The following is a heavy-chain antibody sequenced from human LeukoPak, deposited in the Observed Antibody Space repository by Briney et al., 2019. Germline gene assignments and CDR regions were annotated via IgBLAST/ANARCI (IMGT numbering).Heavy chain of an antibody. CDR2: IYSDGST. Sequence: GGSLRLSCAVFGFTVSTNYFSWVRQAPGKGLEWVSLIYSDGSTYYADSAKGRFSISRDKSKNTLDLQMDTLRAEDTAVYYCAKDRGVVVAGGYFDYWGQGTLVTVSS. D-gene: IGHD2-15*01. J-gene: IGHJ4*02. V-gene: IGHV3-66*01. CDR3: AKDRGVVVAGGYFDY. CDR1: GFTVSTNY.